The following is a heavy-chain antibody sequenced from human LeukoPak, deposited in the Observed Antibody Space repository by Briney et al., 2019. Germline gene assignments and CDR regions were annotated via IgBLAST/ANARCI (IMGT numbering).Heavy chain of an antibody. CDR3: AKVSDRDSSGYYWGFEY. V-gene: IGHV4-59*08. J-gene: IGHJ4*02. D-gene: IGHD3-22*01. Sequence: SETLSLTCTVFGGSISNYYWSWIRQPPGKGLEWIGSIYYSGSTNYNPSLKSRVTISVDTSGNQFSLKLTSVTAADTAVYYCAKVSDRDSSGYYWGFEYWGQGTLVTVSS. CDR2: IYYSGST. CDR1: GGSISNYY.